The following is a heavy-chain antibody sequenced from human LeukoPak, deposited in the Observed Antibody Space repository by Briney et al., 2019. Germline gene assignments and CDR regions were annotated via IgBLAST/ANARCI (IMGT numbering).Heavy chain of an antibody. D-gene: IGHD6-6*01. CDR2: INHGGST. V-gene: IGHV4-34*01. J-gene: IGHJ4*02. CDR3: ARAEGWWRHQAPRRPDRFDY. Sequence: SETVSLTGSVYGGSFSGYYWSWVRQPPGKGREWMGEINHGGSTNYKPSLKSRVTISVDTYKNQSSLKLSSVTAADTAVYYCARAEGWWRHQAPRRPDRFDYWGQGTLVTVSS. CDR1: GGSFSGYY.